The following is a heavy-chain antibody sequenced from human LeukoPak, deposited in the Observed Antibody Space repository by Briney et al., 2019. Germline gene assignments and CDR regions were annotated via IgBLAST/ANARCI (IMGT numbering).Heavy chain of an antibody. CDR3: ARLTGGYSYGYAGY. CDR1: GGSISSSGYY. V-gene: IGHV4-39*01. J-gene: IGHJ4*02. D-gene: IGHD5-18*01. CDR2: IYYTGST. Sequence: SETLSLTXTVSGGSISSSGYYWGWIRQPPGKGLEWTATIYYTGSTYYSPSLRSRVTISVDTSKDQFSLKLTSVTAADTAVYYCARLTGGYSYGYAGYWGQGTLVTVSS.